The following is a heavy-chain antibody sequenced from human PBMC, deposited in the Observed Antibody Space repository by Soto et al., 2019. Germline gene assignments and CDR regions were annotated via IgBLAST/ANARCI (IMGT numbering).Heavy chain of an antibody. J-gene: IGHJ4*02. V-gene: IGHV4-61*01. Sequence: SETLSLTCTVSGGSVTSTSYYWSWIRQPPGKGLEWIGYMHYSGSTNYNPSLKSRVTISVDTSKNQFSLKLSSVTAADTAVYYCARACEHLYFDYWGQGTLVTVSS. CDR3: ARACEHLYFDY. CDR2: MHYSGST. CDR1: GGSVTSTSYY.